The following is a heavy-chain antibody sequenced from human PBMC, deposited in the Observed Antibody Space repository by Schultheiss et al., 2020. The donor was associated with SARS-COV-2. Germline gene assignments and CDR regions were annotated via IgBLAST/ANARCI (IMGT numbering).Heavy chain of an antibody. V-gene: IGHV4-39*07. Sequence: SETLSLTCTVSGGSISSSSYYWGWIRQPPGKGLEWIGSIYHSGSTNYNPSLKSRVTISVDTSKNQFSLKLSSVTAADTAVYYCARGHDYSNPWALGYWGQGTLVTVSS. CDR1: GGSISSSSYY. D-gene: IGHD4-11*01. CDR3: ARGHDYSNPWALGY. J-gene: IGHJ4*02. CDR2: IYHSGST.